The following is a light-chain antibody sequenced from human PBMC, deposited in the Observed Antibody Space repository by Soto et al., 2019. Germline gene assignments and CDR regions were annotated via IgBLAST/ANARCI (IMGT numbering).Light chain of an antibody. CDR1: QSVSTN. J-gene: IGKJ2*01. CDR2: GAS. CDR3: QQYNNWPRWVYT. V-gene: IGKV3-15*01. Sequence: EIVMTQSPATLSVSPGERATLSCRASQSVSTNLAWYQQKPGQAPRLLIYGASTRATGIPARFSGSGSGTEFTLTISSLQSEDFALYYCQQYNNWPRWVYTFGQGTKLEIK.